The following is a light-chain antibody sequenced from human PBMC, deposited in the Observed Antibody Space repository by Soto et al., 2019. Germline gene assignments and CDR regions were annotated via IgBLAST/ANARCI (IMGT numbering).Light chain of an antibody. CDR1: SGSIASNS. CDR2: EDD. CDR3: LSFDSDTQV. Sequence: NFTLTQPHSVSESPGKTVTISCTRISGSIASNSVQWFQQRPGSAPTTVIFEDDQRPSGVPDRFSGSIDSSSNSASLTISGLKTEDEADYYCLSFDSDTQVFGGGTKLTVL. V-gene: IGLV6-57*03. J-gene: IGLJ3*02.